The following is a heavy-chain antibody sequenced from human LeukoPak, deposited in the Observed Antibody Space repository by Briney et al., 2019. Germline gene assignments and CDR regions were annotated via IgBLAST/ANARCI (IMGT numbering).Heavy chain of an antibody. V-gene: IGHV1-18*04. CDR3: ARGVRDVDTAMIIDY. Sequence: VSVKVSCKASGYTFTSYGISWVRQAPGQGLEWMGWISAYNGNTNYAQKLQGRVTMTTDTSTSTAYMELRSLRSDDTAVYYCARGVRDVDTAMIIDYWGQGTLVTVSS. CDR1: GYTFTSYG. CDR2: ISAYNGNT. D-gene: IGHD5-18*01. J-gene: IGHJ4*02.